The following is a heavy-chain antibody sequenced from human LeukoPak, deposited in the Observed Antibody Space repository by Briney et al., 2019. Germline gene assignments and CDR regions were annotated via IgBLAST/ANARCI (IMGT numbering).Heavy chain of an antibody. Sequence: SETLSLTCTVSGGSISSSSYYWGWIRQPPGKGLEWIGSIYYSGSTYYNPSLKSRVTISVDTSKNQFSLKLSFVTAADTAVYYCARDVTDRTAFDYWGQGTLVTVSS. D-gene: IGHD2-2*01. V-gene: IGHV4-39*07. J-gene: IGHJ4*02. CDR2: IYYSGST. CDR1: GGSISSSSYY. CDR3: ARDVTDRTAFDY.